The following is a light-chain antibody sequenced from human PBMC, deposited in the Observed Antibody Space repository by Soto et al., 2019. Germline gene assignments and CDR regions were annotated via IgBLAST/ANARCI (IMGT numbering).Light chain of an antibody. Sequence: QSALTQPPSASGSPGQSVTISCTGTSSDVGGYNYVSWYQQHPGKAPKLMIYEVSKRPSGVPDRFSGSKSGNTASLTVSRLQAEDEADYYCSSYAGSKTLFGGGTKLTVL. CDR1: SSDVGGYNY. V-gene: IGLV2-8*01. J-gene: IGLJ2*01. CDR3: SSYAGSKTL. CDR2: EVS.